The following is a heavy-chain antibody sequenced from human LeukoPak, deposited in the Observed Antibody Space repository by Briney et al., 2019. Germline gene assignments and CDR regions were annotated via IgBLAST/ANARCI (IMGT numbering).Heavy chain of an antibody. CDR2: ISGSGGST. CDR3: ALQGGPYYDFWSGFGYFDY. Sequence: GGSLRLSCAASGFTFSSYAMSWVRQAPGKGLEWVSDISGSGGSTYYADSVKGRFTISRDNSKNTLYLQMNSLRAEDTAVYYCALQGGPYYDFWSGFGYFDYWGQGTLVTVSS. J-gene: IGHJ4*02. V-gene: IGHV3-23*01. CDR1: GFTFSSYA. D-gene: IGHD3-3*01.